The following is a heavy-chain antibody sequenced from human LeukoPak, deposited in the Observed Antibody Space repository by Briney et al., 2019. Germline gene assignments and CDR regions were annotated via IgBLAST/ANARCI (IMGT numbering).Heavy chain of an antibody. CDR3: ARARDFDY. Sequence: PGGSLRLSCAASGFTFSSYSMNWVRQAPGKGLEWVSVIYTGGSTYYADSVKGRFTISRDTSKNILYLQMNSLRVEDTALYYCARARDFDYWGQGTLVTVSS. J-gene: IGHJ4*02. CDR1: GFTFSSYS. CDR2: IYTGGST. V-gene: IGHV3-66*01.